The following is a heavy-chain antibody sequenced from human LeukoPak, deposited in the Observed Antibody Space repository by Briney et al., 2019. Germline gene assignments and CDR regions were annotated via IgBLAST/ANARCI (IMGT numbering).Heavy chain of an antibody. J-gene: IGHJ4*02. D-gene: IGHD3-22*01. Sequence: SETLSFTCTVSGGSISSYYWSWIRQPPGKGLEWIGYIYYSGSTNYNPSLKSRVTISVDTSKNQFSLKLSSVTAADTAVYHCARVDRYYYDSSGYYYFDYWGQGTLVTVSS. CDR3: ARVDRYYYDSSGYYYFDY. CDR1: GGSISSYY. V-gene: IGHV4-59*01. CDR2: IYYSGST.